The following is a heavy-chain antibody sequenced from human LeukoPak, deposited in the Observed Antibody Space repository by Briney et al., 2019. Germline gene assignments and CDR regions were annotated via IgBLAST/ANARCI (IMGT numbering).Heavy chain of an antibody. J-gene: IGHJ3*02. D-gene: IGHD4-23*01. CDR3: ARVRWSNSPYDAFDI. Sequence: SETLSLTCTVSGGSISSYYWSWIRQPPGKGLEWIGYIYYSGSTNYNPSLKSRVTISVDTSKNQFSLKLSSVTAADTAVYYCARVRWSNSPYDAFDIWGQGTMVTVSS. CDR2: IYYSGST. CDR1: GGSISSYY. V-gene: IGHV4-59*01.